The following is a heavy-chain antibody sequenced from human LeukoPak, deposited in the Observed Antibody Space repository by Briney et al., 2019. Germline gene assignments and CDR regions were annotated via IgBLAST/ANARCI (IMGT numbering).Heavy chain of an antibody. Sequence: PSQTLSLTCTVSGGSISSGDYFWSWIRQHPGKGLEWIGYIYYSGSTYYNPSLKSRVAISVDTSKNQFSLTVSSVTAADTAVYYCTRDVPRGSGYPDNWGQGTLVTVSS. D-gene: IGHD3-22*01. CDR1: GGSISSGDYF. V-gene: IGHV4-31*03. CDR2: IYYSGST. J-gene: IGHJ4*02. CDR3: TRDVPRGSGYPDN.